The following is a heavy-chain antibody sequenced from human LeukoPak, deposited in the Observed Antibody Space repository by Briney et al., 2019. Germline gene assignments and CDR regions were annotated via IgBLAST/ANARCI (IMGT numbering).Heavy chain of an antibody. D-gene: IGHD3-3*01. CDR3: AKRHLHLEWLDY. V-gene: IGHV3-30-3*02. J-gene: IGHJ4*02. CDR2: ISFDGNKK. Sequence: AGRSLRLSCAASGFTFSTYAMHWVRQAPGKGLEWVAVISFDGNKKYYADSVKGRFTISRDNSKNTLYLQMNSLRVEDTAVYYCAKRHLHLEWLDYWGQGTLVTASS. CDR1: GFTFSTYA.